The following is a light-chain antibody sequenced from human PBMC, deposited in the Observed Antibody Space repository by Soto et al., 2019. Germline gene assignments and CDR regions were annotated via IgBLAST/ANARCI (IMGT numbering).Light chain of an antibody. V-gene: IGLV1-40*01. CDR1: SSNIGAGYD. CDR2: GNS. CDR3: QSYDSSLSGL. J-gene: IGLJ1*01. Sequence: QAVVTQPPSVSGAPGQRVTISCTGSSSNIGAGYDVHWYQQLPGTAPKLLIYGNSNRPSGVPDRFSGSKSGTSASLAITGLQAEDEADYYCQSYDSSLSGLFGTGTKLTVL.